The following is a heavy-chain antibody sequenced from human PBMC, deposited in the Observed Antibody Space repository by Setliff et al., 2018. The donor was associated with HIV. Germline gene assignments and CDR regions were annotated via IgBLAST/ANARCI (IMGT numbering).Heavy chain of an antibody. Sequence: SETLSLTCAVSGYSISSDYYWGWIRQPPGKGLEWIGSLYHSGSTYYNPSLKSRVTISVDTSNNQVSLKLNSATAADTAVYYCARAPITIFGVIIIPVYFDYWGQGTLVTVSS. D-gene: IGHD3-3*01. V-gene: IGHV4-38-2*01. CDR2: LYHSGST. CDR1: GYSISSDYY. CDR3: ARAPITIFGVIIIPVYFDY. J-gene: IGHJ4*02.